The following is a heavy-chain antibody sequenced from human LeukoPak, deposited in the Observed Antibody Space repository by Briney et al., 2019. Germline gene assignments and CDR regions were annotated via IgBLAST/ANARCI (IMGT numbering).Heavy chain of an antibody. CDR2: ISSSSSYI. Sequence: GGSLRLSCAASGFTFSSCSMNWVRQAPGKGLEWVSSISSSSSYIYYADSVKGRFTISRDNAKNSLYLQMNSLRAEDTAVYYCARVRYDYGAKDFDYWGQGTLVTVSS. CDR3: ARVRYDYGAKDFDY. V-gene: IGHV3-21*04. CDR1: GFTFSSCS. J-gene: IGHJ4*02. D-gene: IGHD4-23*01.